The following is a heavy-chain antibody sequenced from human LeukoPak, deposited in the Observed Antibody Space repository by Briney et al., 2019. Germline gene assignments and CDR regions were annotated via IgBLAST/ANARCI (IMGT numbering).Heavy chain of an antibody. CDR3: ACSRLQFVPSFDY. CDR1: GGSFSGYY. Sequence: PSETLSLTCAVYGGSFSGYYWSWIRQPPGKGLEWIGEINHSGSTNYNPSLESRVTISVDTSKNPFFLKLSSVTAADTAVYYCACSRLQFVPSFDYWGQGTLVTVSS. CDR2: INHSGST. D-gene: IGHD5-24*01. J-gene: IGHJ4*02. V-gene: IGHV4-34*01.